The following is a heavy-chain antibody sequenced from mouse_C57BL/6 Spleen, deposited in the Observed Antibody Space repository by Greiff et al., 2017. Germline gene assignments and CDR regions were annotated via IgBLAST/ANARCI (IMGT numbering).Heavy chain of an antibody. CDR3: ARGNYYGSSYVLDY. V-gene: IGHV1-55*01. D-gene: IGHD1-1*01. CDR1: GYTFTSYW. CDR2: IYPGSGST. J-gene: IGHJ2*01. Sequence: QVQLQQPGAELVKPGASVKMSCKASGYTFTSYWITWVKQRPGQGLEWIGDIYPGSGSTNYNEKFKSKATLTVDTPSSTAYMQLSSLTSEDSAVYYCARGNYYGSSYVLDYWGQGTTLTVSS.